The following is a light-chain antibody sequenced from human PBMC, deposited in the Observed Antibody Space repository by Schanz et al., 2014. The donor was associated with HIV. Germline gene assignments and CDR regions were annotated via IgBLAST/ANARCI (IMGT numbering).Light chain of an antibody. CDR2: EVN. CDR3: SAYAGSNNYV. V-gene: IGLV2-8*01. Sequence: QSVLTQPASVSGSPGQSITISCTGTSSDVGGYNYVSWYQQHPGKAPKLMIYEVNKRPSGVPDRFSGSKSGNTASLTVSGLQADDEADYYCSAYAGSNNYVFGSGTKLTVL. CDR1: SSDVGGYNY. J-gene: IGLJ1*01.